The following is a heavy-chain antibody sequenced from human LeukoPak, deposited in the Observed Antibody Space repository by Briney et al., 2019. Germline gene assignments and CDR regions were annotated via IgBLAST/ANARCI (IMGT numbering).Heavy chain of an antibody. V-gene: IGHV4-31*03. CDR2: IYYSGST. CDR3: ARGGTAMVWDWFDP. D-gene: IGHD5-18*01. Sequence: SETLSLTCTVSGGSISSGGYYWSWLRQHPGKGLEWIGYIYYSGSTYYNPSLKSRVTISVDTSKNQFSLKLSSVTAADTAVYYCARGGTAMVWDWFDPWGQGTLVTVSS. CDR1: GGSISSGGYY. J-gene: IGHJ5*02.